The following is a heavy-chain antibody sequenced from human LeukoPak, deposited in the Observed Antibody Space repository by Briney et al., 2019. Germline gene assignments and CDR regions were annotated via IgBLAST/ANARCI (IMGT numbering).Heavy chain of an antibody. CDR3: ASVKGFLEWPYPAN. Sequence: SETLSLTCAVYGGSFSGYYWSWIRQPPGKGLEWIGEINHSGSTNYNPSLKSRVTISVDTSKNQFSLKLSSVTAADTAVYYCASVKGFLEWPYPANWAQETLVTVSS. D-gene: IGHD3-3*01. CDR2: INHSGST. J-gene: IGHJ4*02. CDR1: GGSFSGYY. V-gene: IGHV4-34*01.